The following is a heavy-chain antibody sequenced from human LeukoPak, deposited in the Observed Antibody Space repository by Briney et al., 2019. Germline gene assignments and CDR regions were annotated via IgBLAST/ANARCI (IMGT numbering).Heavy chain of an antibody. V-gene: IGHV3-30*18. D-gene: IGHD4-17*01. CDR3: AKDAGPHDYGDYGRDY. J-gene: IGHJ4*02. Sequence: GGSLRLSCAASGFSFSIYGMHWVRQAPGKGLEWVAVISEDGKNKYYADSVKGRITISRDNSRNTVHLQMNSLRGEDTAEYYCAKDAGPHDYGDYGRDYWGQGTLVTVSS. CDR2: ISEDGKNK. CDR1: GFSFSIYG.